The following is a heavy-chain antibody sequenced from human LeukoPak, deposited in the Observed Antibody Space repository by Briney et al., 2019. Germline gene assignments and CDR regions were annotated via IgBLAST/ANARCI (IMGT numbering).Heavy chain of an antibody. Sequence: APVKVSCKASGGTFSRYAISWVRQAPGQGLEWMGGVIPMFGTANYAQKFQGKVTITADESTSTAYMELRSLRSEDTAVYYCARGWDYDSGGRPTAYVYWGQGTLVTVSS. D-gene: IGHD3-22*01. CDR2: VIPMFGTA. CDR3: ARGWDYDSGGRPTAYVY. J-gene: IGHJ4*02. CDR1: GGTFSRYA. V-gene: IGHV1-69*13.